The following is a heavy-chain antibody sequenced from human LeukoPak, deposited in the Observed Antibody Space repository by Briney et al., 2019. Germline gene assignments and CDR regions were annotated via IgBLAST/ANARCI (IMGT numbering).Heavy chain of an antibody. Sequence: GGSLRLSCAASGFTFSSYSMNWVRQAPGKGLEWVSYISSRTNTIYYADSVKGRFTISRDNAKNSLYLQMNSLRAEDTAVYYCARGGGYSFWHFDLWGRGTLVTVSS. CDR2: ISSRTNTI. D-gene: IGHD3-22*01. CDR1: GFTFSSYS. V-gene: IGHV3-48*04. J-gene: IGHJ2*01. CDR3: ARGGGYSFWHFDL.